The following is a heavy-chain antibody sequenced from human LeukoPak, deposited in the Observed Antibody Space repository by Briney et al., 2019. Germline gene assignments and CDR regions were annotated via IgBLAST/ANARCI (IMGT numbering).Heavy chain of an antibody. J-gene: IGHJ6*02. CDR2: IKQDGSEK. CDR3: VSSKLFRYYYYGMTS. V-gene: IGHV3-7*05. D-gene: IGHD3-10*01. CDR1: GFTFSSYW. Sequence: GGSLRLSCGASGFTFSSYWMSWVRQAPGKGLEWVANIKQDGSEKYYVDSVKGRFTISRDNAKNSLYLQMNSLRAEDTAVYYCVSSKLFRYYYYGMTSGAKGPRSPSP.